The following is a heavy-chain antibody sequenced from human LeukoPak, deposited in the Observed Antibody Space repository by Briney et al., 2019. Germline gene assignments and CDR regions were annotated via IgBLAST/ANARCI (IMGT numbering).Heavy chain of an antibody. CDR1: GFTFDDYA. Sequence: GGSLRLSCAASGFTFDDYAMHWVRQAPGKGLEWVSVIYSGGSTHYADSVKGRFTISRDNSKNTLYIQMNSLRAEDTAVYYCARGQRAPYYGMDVWGRGTTVTVSS. CDR2: IYSGGST. CDR3: ARGQRAPYYGMDV. J-gene: IGHJ6*02. V-gene: IGHV3-53*01.